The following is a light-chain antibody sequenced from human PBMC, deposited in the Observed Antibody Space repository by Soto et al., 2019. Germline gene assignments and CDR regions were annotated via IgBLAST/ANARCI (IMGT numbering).Light chain of an antibody. Sequence: EIVMTQSPATLSVSPGERATLSCRASQSVNSNLAWYQPKPGQAPRLLIYGASTRATGIPARFSGSGSGTEFTLTISSLQSEDFAVYYCQQYNNWPPTFGQGTKVEIK. CDR2: GAS. CDR3: QQYNNWPPT. CDR1: QSVNSN. V-gene: IGKV3-15*01. J-gene: IGKJ1*01.